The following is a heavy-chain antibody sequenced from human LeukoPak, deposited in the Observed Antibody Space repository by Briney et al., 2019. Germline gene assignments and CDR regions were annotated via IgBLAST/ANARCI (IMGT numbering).Heavy chain of an antibody. CDR2: IIPILGIA. Sequence: SVTVSCTASGGTFTSYAISWVRPAPGQGLEWMGRIIPILGIANYAQKFQGRVTITADKSTSTAYMELSSLRSEDTAVYYCARQSDYDILTGFDYWGQGTLVTVSS. D-gene: IGHD3-9*01. J-gene: IGHJ4*02. CDR1: GGTFTSYA. V-gene: IGHV1-69*04. CDR3: ARQSDYDILTGFDY.